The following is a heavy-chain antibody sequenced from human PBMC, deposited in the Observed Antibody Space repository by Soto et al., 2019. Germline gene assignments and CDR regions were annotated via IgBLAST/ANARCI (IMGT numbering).Heavy chain of an antibody. D-gene: IGHD6-25*01. CDR1: GFTFSNYW. V-gene: IGHV3-74*03. Sequence: EVQLVESGGGLVQPGGSLRLSCAASGFTFSNYWMHWLRQSPGKGLVWVTRISGDGASTTYADSVKGRFTVSRDNAKNTGYLQVNSLRADDAAVYFCARDPGVGSGWDYFDYWGQGILVTVSS. J-gene: IGHJ4*02. CDR3: ARDPGVGSGWDYFDY. CDR2: ISGDGAST.